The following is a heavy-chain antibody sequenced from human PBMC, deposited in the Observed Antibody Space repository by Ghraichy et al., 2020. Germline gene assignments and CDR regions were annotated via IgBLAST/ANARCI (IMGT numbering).Heavy chain of an antibody. D-gene: IGHD4-17*01. J-gene: IGHJ4*02. CDR2: INPNSGGT. CDR1: GYTFTGYY. V-gene: IGHV1-2*06. CDR3: ARAVDDYGDYFDY. Sequence: ASVKVSCKASGYTFTGYYMHWVRQAPGQGLEWMGRINPNSGGTNYAQKFQGRVTMTRDTSISTAYMELSRLRSDDTAVYYCARAVDDYGDYFDYWGQGTLVTVSS.